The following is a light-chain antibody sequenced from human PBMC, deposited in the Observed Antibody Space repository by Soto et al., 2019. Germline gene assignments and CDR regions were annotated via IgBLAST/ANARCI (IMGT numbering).Light chain of an antibody. V-gene: IGKV1-39*01. J-gene: IGKJ1*01. Sequence: DIQMTQSQSSLSASVGDRVTISCRAGQSISTYSNWYQQKPGTAPRLLIYSASSVKTGVPPRFSGSGSGRDFALTISSLRPEDISTYFCQQSYTSPPWTFGQGTKVEIK. CDR2: SAS. CDR3: QQSYTSPPWT. CDR1: QSISTY.